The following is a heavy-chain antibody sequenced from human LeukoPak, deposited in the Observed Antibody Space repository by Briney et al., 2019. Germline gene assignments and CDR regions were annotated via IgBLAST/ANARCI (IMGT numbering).Heavy chain of an antibody. J-gene: IGHJ3*01. V-gene: IGHV3-53*01. D-gene: IGHD2-2*01. CDR1: GFNVNSYY. CDR2: LSSGDNT. Sequence: GGSLRLSCAASGFNVNSYYMSWVRQAPGRGLEWVSALSSGDNTYYADSVNGRFTISRDNSKNTLYLQLDSLRAEDTAVYYCARRYCSTCPTGHAFDLWGQGTMVTVSS. CDR3: ARRYCSTCPTGHAFDL.